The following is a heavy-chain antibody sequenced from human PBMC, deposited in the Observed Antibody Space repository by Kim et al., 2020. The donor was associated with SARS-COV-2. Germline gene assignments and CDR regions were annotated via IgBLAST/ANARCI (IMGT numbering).Heavy chain of an antibody. J-gene: IGHJ3*02. Sequence: GGSLRLSCAAPGFTLRSYWMTWVRQAPGKGLEWVANIKQDGSEKYYVDSVKGRFPSSRDNAKNSLYLLMTSLRAEDTAVYYCARDAAVAGTDGLDIWGQGTMVTVSS. CDR1: GFTLRSYW. D-gene: IGHD6-19*01. V-gene: IGHV3-7*01. CDR2: IKQDGSEK. CDR3: ARDAAVAGTDGLDI.